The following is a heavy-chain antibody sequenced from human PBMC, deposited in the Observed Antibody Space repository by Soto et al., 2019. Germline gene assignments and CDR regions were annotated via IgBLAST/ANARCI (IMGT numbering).Heavy chain of an antibody. CDR1: GGSISSGGYY. CDR3: ARSSTSANYFDY. CDR2: IYYSGST. J-gene: IGHJ4*02. D-gene: IGHD2-2*01. V-gene: IGHV4-31*03. Sequence: QVQLQESGPGLVKPSQTLSLTCTVSGGSISSGGYYWIWIRQHPGKGLEWIGYIYYSGSTYYNPSLKSRVTISVDTSKNQFSLNLSSVTAADTAVYYCARSSTSANYFDYWGQGTLVTVSS.